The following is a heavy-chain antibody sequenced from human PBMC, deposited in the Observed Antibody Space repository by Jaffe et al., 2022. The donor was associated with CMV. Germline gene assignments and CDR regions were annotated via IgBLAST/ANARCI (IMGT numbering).Heavy chain of an antibody. CDR2: ISSSGSTI. Sequence: QVQLVESGGGLVKPGGSLRLSCAASGFTFSDYYMSWIRQAPGKGLEWVSYISSSGSTIYYADSVKGRFTISRDNAKNSLYLQMNSLRAEDTAVYYCARDVLGEVIIGGPGYYYGMDVWGQGTTVTVSS. V-gene: IGHV3-11*01. D-gene: IGHD3-3*01. J-gene: IGHJ6*02. CDR1: GFTFSDYY. CDR3: ARDVLGEVIIGGPGYYYGMDV.